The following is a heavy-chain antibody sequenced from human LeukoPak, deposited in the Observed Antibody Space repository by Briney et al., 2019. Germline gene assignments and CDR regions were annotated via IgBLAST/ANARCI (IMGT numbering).Heavy chain of an antibody. CDR1: GFTFSSYW. CDR2: INSDGSST. V-gene: IGHV3-74*01. Sequence: GGSLRLSCAASGFTFSSYWMHWIRQAPGKGLVWVSRINSDGSSTSYADSVKGRFTVSRDNAKNTLYLQMNSLRAEDTAVYYCARATGSYYSLGYWGQGTLVTVSS. J-gene: IGHJ4*02. CDR3: ARATGSYYSLGY. D-gene: IGHD1-26*01.